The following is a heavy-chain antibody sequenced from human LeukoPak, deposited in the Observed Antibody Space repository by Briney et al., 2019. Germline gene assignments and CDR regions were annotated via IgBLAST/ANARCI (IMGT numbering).Heavy chain of an antibody. J-gene: IGHJ6*03. CDR3: ARGRVAVAGSPLYYMDV. D-gene: IGHD6-19*01. CDR1: GGSISSSSYY. CDR2: IYYSGST. Sequence: SGTLSLTCTVSGGSISSSSYYWGWIRQPPGKGLEWIGSIYYSGSTYYNPSLKSRVTISVDTSKNQFSLKLSSVTAADTAVYYCARGRVAVAGSPLYYMDVWGKGTTVTVSS. V-gene: IGHV4-39*07.